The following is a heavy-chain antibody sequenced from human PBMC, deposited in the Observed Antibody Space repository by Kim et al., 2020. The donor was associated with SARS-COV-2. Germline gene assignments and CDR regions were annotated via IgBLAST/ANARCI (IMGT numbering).Heavy chain of an antibody. D-gene: IGHD1-26*01. J-gene: IGHJ5*02. Sequence: ADPVKGRFTISRDNSKNTLYLQMNSLRAEDTAVYYCAKELPMGGPNWFDPWGQGTLVTVSS. CDR3: AKELPMGGPNWFDP. V-gene: IGHV3-23*01.